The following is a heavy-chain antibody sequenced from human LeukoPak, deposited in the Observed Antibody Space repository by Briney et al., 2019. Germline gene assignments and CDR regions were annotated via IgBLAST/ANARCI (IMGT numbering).Heavy chain of an antibody. CDR2: IYYSGST. J-gene: IGHJ3*02. CDR3: ARDSSGYFNDAFDI. V-gene: IGHV4-59*01. Sequence: PSETLSLTCTVSGGSISSYYWSWIRQPPGKGLEWIGYIYYSGSTNYNPSLKSRVTISVDTSKNQFSLKLSSVTAADTAVYYCARDSSGYFNDAFDIWGQGTVVTVSS. D-gene: IGHD3-22*01. CDR1: GGSISSYY.